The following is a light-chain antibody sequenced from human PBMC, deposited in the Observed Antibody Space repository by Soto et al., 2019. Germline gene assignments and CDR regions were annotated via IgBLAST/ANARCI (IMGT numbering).Light chain of an antibody. CDR2: GVS. CDR3: QQYDSSST. Sequence: EIVMTQSPAALSVSPGEGATLSCRASQSVSSGLAWYQQKPGQAPRLLIYGVSTRATGIPARFTGSGSGTEFTLTISSLQPDDSATYYCQQYDSSSTFGGGTKVDIK. J-gene: IGKJ4*02. CDR1: QSVSSG. V-gene: IGKV3-15*01.